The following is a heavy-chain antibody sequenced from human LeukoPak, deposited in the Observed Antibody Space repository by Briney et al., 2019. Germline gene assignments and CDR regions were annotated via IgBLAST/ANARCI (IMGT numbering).Heavy chain of an antibody. Sequence: GGSLRLSCAASGFTFTSSWMSWVRQAPGKGLEWVANISEPGTEQFYADSVKGRFTLSRDNAKNSVHLLMSSLRVEDTAVYYCARDWEHARYNWGQGTLVIVSP. J-gene: IGHJ4*02. CDR3: ARDWEHARYN. CDR1: GFTFTSSW. CDR2: ISEPGTEQ. D-gene: IGHD1/OR15-1a*01. V-gene: IGHV3-7*01.